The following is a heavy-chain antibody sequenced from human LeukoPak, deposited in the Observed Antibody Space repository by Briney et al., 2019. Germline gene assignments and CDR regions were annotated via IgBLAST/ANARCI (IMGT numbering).Heavy chain of an antibody. CDR3: AGGPVTALELFYY. Sequence: PAETVSLTCAVYGGSFSGYYWNWIRQPPGKGLEWIGEINPSGSTKYNPSLKSRVTISVDASKTQFSLKVTSVTAADTAVYYCAGGPVTALELFYYWGQGTHVADSS. CDR2: INPSGST. CDR1: GGSFSGYY. D-gene: IGHD2-21*02. V-gene: IGHV4-34*01. J-gene: IGHJ4*02.